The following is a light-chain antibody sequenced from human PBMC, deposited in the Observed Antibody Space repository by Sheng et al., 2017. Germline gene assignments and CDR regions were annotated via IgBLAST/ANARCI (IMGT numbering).Light chain of an antibody. J-gene: IGLJ2*01. CDR1: DSNLGSNF. V-gene: IGLV1-47*01. Sequence: QSVMTQPPSASGTPGQKVTMSCSGSDSNLGSNFVYWYQHLSGSAPKLLIQRGDQRRSGVPDRFSGSYSGTSASLVISGLRSEDEAVYYCAAWDNRLSAVIFGGGTRLTVL. CDR2: RGD. CDR3: AAWDNRLSAVI.